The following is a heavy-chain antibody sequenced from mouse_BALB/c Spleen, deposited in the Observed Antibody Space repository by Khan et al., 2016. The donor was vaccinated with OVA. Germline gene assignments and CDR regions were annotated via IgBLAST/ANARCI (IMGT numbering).Heavy chain of an antibody. J-gene: IGHJ1*01. CDR1: GYTFTNYG. CDR2: INTYTGEP. CDR3: ASGGYEYFDV. V-gene: IGHV9-3-1*01. D-gene: IGHD2-2*01. Sequence: QIQLVQSGPELKKPGETVKISCKASGYTFTNYGMNWVKQAPGKGLKWMGWINTYTGEPTYTDDFKGRFAFSLVTSASTAYLQINNLKNEDTATDFCASGGYEYFDVWGAGTTVTVSS.